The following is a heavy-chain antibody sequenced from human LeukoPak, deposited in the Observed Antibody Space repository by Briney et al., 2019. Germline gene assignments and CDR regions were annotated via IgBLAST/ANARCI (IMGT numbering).Heavy chain of an antibody. CDR1: GFTFSSYG. D-gene: IGHD3-22*01. CDR3: TDSSGYYDY. Sequence: GGSLRLSCAASGFTFSSYGMHWVRQAPGKGLEWVAVISYDGSNKYYADSVKGRFTISRDNSKNTLYLQMNSLRTEDTAVYYCTDSSGYYDYWGQGTLVTVSS. CDR2: ISYDGSNK. V-gene: IGHV3-30*03. J-gene: IGHJ4*02.